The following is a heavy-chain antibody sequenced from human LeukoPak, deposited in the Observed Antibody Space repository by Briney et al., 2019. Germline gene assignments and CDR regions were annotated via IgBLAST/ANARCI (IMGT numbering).Heavy chain of an antibody. CDR3: ARIGYSYGPYYFDY. V-gene: IGHV1-46*01. CDR1: GYTFTSYY. J-gene: IGHJ4*02. Sequence: ASVKVSCKASGYTFTSYYMHWVRQAPGQGLEWMGIINPSGGSTSYAQRFQGRVTMTRDMSTSTVYMELSSLRSEDTAVYYCARIGYSYGPYYFDYRGQGTLVTVSS. CDR2: INPSGGST. D-gene: IGHD5-18*01.